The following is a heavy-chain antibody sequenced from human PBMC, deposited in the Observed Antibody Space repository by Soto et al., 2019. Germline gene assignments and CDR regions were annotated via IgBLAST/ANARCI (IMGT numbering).Heavy chain of an antibody. V-gene: IGHV3-30*18. J-gene: IGHJ4*02. D-gene: IGHD2-2*01. Sequence: QVKVVESGGGVVQPGGSLRLSCTASGFTFSSYGMHWVRQAPGKGLEWVAVISNDGNRKWYIDPVKGRFTISKDNSKNTQYLEMNTVRTEDKAMYYCAKDIYNVGHQLGADYWGQGTLVTVYS. CDR2: ISNDGNRK. CDR1: GFTFSSYG. CDR3: AKDIYNVGHQLGADY.